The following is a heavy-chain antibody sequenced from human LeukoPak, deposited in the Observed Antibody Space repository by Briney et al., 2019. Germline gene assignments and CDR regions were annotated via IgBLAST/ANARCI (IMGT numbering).Heavy chain of an antibody. V-gene: IGHV3-23*01. J-gene: IGHJ4*02. CDR3: AKDRPDILTGSQFDY. Sequence: GASLRLSCAASGFTFSSYAMSWVRQAPGKGLEWVSPISGSGGSTYYADSVKGRFTISRDNSKNTLYLQMNSLRAEDTAVYYCAKDRPDILTGSQFDYWGQGTLVTVSS. CDR2: ISGSGGST. CDR1: GFTFSSYA. D-gene: IGHD3-9*01.